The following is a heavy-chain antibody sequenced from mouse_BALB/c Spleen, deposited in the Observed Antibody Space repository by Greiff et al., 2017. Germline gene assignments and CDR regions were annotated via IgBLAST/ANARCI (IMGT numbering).Heavy chain of an antibody. D-gene: IGHD2-1*01. CDR3: ARGNYFYAMDY. CDR1: GYTFTSYW. Sequence: QVQLQQSGAELAKPGASVKMSCKASGYTFTSYWMHWVKQRPGQGLEWIGYINPSTGYTEYNQKFKDKATLTADKSSSTAYMQLSSLTSEDSAVYNCARGNYFYAMDYWGQGTSVTVSS. J-gene: IGHJ4*01. CDR2: INPSTGYT. V-gene: IGHV1-7*01.